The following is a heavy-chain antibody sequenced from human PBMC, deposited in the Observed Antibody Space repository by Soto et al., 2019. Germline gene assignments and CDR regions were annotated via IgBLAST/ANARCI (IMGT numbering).Heavy chain of an antibody. Sequence: PSETLSLTCTVSGGSISSSSYYWGWIRQPPGKGLEWIGSIYYSGSTYYNPSLKSRVTISVDTSKNQFSLKLSSVTAADTAVYYCARLGRAAAGFDYWGQGTLVTVS. CDR2: IYYSGST. CDR3: ARLGRAAAGFDY. V-gene: IGHV4-39*01. CDR1: GGSISSSSYY. D-gene: IGHD6-13*01. J-gene: IGHJ4*02.